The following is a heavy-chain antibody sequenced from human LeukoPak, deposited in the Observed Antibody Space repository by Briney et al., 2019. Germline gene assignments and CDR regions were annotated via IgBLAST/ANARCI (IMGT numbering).Heavy chain of an antibody. Sequence: GGSLRLSCAASGFTFSSYAMHWVRQAPGKGLEWVANIKQDGSEKYYVDSVKGRFTISRDDAKNLLYLDMNSLRAEDTAVYYCARGHTAVTRHFDFWGQGTLVTVSS. CDR2: IKQDGSEK. CDR1: GFTFSSYA. D-gene: IGHD4-17*01. CDR3: ARGHTAVTRHFDF. J-gene: IGHJ4*02. V-gene: IGHV3-7*01.